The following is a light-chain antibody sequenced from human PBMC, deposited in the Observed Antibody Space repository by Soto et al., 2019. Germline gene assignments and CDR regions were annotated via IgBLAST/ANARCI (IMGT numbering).Light chain of an antibody. CDR3: MQALQSRT. CDR1: QNLLYTNGYNY. V-gene: IGKV2-28*01. CDR2: LGS. Sequence: DIVMTQSPLSLPVTPGEPASISCRSSQNLLYTNGYNYVDWYLQKPGQSPQLLIYLGSNRASGVPDRFSGSGSGTDFTLKISRVEAEDVGVYYCMQALQSRTFGQGTKVDIK. J-gene: IGKJ1*01.